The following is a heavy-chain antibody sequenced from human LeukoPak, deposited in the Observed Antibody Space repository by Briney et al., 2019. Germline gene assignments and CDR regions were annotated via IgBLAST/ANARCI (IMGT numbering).Heavy chain of an antibody. CDR3: AKRGIVIRAVIIVGFHKEAYYFDY. CDR1: GITLSNYG. V-gene: IGHV3-23*01. D-gene: IGHD3-10*01. Sequence: GSLRLSCAVSGITLSNYGMSRVRQAPGKGLEWVAGISDSGGSTNYADSVKGRFTISRDNPKNTLYLQMNSLRAEDTAVYFCAKRGIVIRAVIIVGFHKEAYYFDYWGQGALVTVSS. CDR2: ISDSGGST. J-gene: IGHJ4*02.